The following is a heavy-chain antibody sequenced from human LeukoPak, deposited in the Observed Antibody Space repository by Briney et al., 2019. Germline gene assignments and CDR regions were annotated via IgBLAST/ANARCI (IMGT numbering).Heavy chain of an antibody. D-gene: IGHD3-22*01. Sequence: PGRSLRLSCAASGFTFSSYAMYWVRQVPGKGLEWVAVISYDASNKNYADSVKGRFTISRDNSKNTLYLQMNSLRTEDTAVYYCARALMIVGYFDYWGQGTLVTVSS. CDR1: GFTFSSYA. J-gene: IGHJ4*02. CDR3: ARALMIVGYFDY. CDR2: ISYDASNK. V-gene: IGHV3-30-3*01.